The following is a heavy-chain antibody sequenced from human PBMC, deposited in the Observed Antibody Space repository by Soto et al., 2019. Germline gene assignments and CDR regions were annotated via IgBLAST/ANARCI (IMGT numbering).Heavy chain of an antibody. CDR3: AREGRYCSSTSCFGWWFDT. Sequence: QVQLQQWGAGLLKPSETLSLTCAVYGGSFSDYYWNWIRQPPGKGLEWIGGIDHSGSTNYSPSLKSRVTISVDTSKNQFSLKLSSVTASDTAVYYCAREGRYCSSTSCFGWWFDTWGQGTLVTVSS. D-gene: IGHD2-2*01. CDR2: IDHSGST. V-gene: IGHV4-34*01. CDR1: GGSFSDYY. J-gene: IGHJ5*02.